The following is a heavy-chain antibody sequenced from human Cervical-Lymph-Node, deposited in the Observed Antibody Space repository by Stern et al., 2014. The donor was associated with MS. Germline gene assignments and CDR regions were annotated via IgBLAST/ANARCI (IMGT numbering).Heavy chain of an antibody. J-gene: IGHJ4*02. Sequence: QVQLVESGAEVKKPGASVKVSCKATGYTFINFYMHWVRPAPGQGLEWMGIINPRDGSTSYAQTLQGRVTMTRDTSTNTLYMVLGSLRSEDTAVYYCAREHTAMGFGFWGQGTLVTVSS. CDR2: INPRDGST. CDR1: GYTFINFY. V-gene: IGHV1-46*04. CDR3: AREHTAMGFGF. D-gene: IGHD5-18*01.